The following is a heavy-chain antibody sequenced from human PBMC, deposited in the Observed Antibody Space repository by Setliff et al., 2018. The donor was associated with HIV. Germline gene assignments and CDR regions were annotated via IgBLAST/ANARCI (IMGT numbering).Heavy chain of an antibody. V-gene: IGHV1-46*01. CDR1: GYTFTSYP. CDR2: INTSGGSA. Sequence: ASVKVSCKASGYTFTSYPMHWVRQAPGQGLEWMGVINTSGGSAGYAEKFRGRVTMTRDTSTSTVYMDLRNLRSEDTAVYYCARDRWVWGGSDSGYYYYFMDVWGKGTTVTVSS. D-gene: IGHD6-19*01. J-gene: IGHJ6*03. CDR3: ARDRWVWGGSDSGYYYYFMDV.